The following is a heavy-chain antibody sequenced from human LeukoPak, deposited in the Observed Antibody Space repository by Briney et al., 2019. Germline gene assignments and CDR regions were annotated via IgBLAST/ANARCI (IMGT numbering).Heavy chain of an antibody. D-gene: IGHD3-16*02. J-gene: IGHJ2*01. Sequence: GRSLRLSCAASGFTFSPYAMHWVRQAPGKGLEWVAVISYNGTNKYYADSVKGRFTISRDNSKNTLYLQMNSLRAEDTAVYYCARDPSPIMTFGGVIADTYWYFDLWGRGTLVTVSS. CDR1: GFTFSPYA. V-gene: IGHV3-30*04. CDR3: ARDPSPIMTFGGVIADTYWYFDL. CDR2: ISYNGTNK.